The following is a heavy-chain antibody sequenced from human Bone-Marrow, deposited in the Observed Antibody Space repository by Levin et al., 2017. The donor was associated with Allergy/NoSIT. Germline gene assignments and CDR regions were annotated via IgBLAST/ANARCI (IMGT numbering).Heavy chain of an antibody. J-gene: IGHJ4*02. CDR1: GGSMNDYY. CDR2: IYHSGNT. CDR3: ARDGGIATGDFDY. Sequence: GSLRLSCSVSGGSMNDYYWSWIRQPPGKGLEWIGYIYHSGNTNYNPSLKSRVTISADKSKNQFSLKVTSVTAADTAVYYCARDGGIATGDFDYWGQGTLVSVSS. V-gene: IGHV4-59*01. D-gene: IGHD6-13*01.